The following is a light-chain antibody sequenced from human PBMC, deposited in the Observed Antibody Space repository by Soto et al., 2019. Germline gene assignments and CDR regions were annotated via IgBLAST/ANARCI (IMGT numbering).Light chain of an antibody. CDR1: QSVSSSY. CDR2: GVS. CDR3: QQYGSSVT. V-gene: IGKV3-20*01. Sequence: EIVLTQSPGTLSLSPGERATLSCRASQSVSSSYLAWYQLKPGQAPRLLIYGVSSRATGIPERFSGSGSGTDFNLTISRLEPEDFAVYYFQQYGSSVTFGGVTKVVIK. J-gene: IGKJ4*01.